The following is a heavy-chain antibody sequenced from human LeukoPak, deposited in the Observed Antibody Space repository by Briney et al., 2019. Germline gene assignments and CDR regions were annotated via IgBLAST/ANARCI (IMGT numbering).Heavy chain of an antibody. J-gene: IGHJ4*02. CDR3: AIDYDSSGSISLDY. V-gene: IGHV1-24*01. CDR2: FDPEDGET. CDR1: GYTLTELS. Sequence: ASVKVSCKVSGYTLTELSMHWVRQAPGKGLEWMGGFDPEDGETIYAQKSQGRVTMTEDTSTDTAYMELSSLRSEDTAVYYCAIDYDSSGSISLDYWGQGTLVTVSS. D-gene: IGHD3-22*01.